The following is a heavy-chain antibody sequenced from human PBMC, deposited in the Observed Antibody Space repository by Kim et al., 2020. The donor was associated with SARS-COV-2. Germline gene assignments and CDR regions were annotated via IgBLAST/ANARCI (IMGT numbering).Heavy chain of an antibody. CDR1: GGSVSTGANY. CDR3: WGGVLSVWGAGN. D-gene: IGHD7-27*01. J-gene: IGHJ1*01. CDR2: LYESGSA. V-gene: IGHV4-61*08. Sequence: SETLSLTCTVSGGSVSTGANYWSWIRQPPGMELECIGYLYESGSAYYNPSLRSRVIISVNSSKNQFYLMISFLTVAYTAVYYCWGGVLSVWGAGNWGQ.